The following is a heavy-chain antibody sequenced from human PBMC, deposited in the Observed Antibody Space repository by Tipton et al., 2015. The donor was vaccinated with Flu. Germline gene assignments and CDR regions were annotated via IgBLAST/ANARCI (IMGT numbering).Heavy chain of an antibody. Sequence: TLSLTCTVSGGSINSYYWSWIRQPPGKGLEWIGYIYYSGSTNYNPSLKSRVTISVDTSKNQFSLKLSSVTAADTAVYYCARHYFGSGSYQRYFDYWGRGTLVTVSS. J-gene: IGHJ4*02. CDR3: ARHYFGSGSYQRYFDY. CDR2: IYYSGST. CDR1: GGSINSYY. D-gene: IGHD3-10*01. V-gene: IGHV4-59*08.